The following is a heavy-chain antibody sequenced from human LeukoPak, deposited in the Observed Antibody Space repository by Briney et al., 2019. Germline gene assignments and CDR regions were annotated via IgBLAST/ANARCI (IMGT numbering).Heavy chain of an antibody. CDR3: ARDREDYSSGYFDY. J-gene: IGHJ4*02. D-gene: IGHD3-22*01. V-gene: IGHV3-30*03. Sequence: GGSLRLSCTGSGFSFTNYAMHWVRQAPGEGLEWVAVISYDESKIYYADSVKGRFTISRDLSTNTLYLQMNSLRAEDTAVCYCARDREDYSSGYFDYWGQGTLVTVSS. CDR1: GFSFTNYA. CDR2: ISYDESKI.